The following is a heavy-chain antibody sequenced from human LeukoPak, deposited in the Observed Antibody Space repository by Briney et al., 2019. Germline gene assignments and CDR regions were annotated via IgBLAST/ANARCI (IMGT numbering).Heavy chain of an antibody. J-gene: IGHJ4*02. CDR3: AKDLFSLWFGELLAAFDY. Sequence: GGSLRLSCAASGFTFSSYGMSWVRQAPGKGLEWVANIKQDGSEKYYVDSVKGRFTISRDNSKNTLYLQMNSLRAEDTAVYYCAKDLFSLWFGELLAAFDYWGQGTLVTVSS. CDR1: GFTFSSYG. V-gene: IGHV3-7*03. CDR2: IKQDGSEK. D-gene: IGHD3-10*01.